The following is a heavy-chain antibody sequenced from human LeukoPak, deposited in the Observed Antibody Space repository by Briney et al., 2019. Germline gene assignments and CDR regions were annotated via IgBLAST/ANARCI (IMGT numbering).Heavy chain of an antibody. CDR3: ARDRGSYYNYYYYYTDV. J-gene: IGHJ6*03. Sequence: SETLSLTCAVSGYSISSGYYWGWIRQPPGKGLEWIGSIYHSGSTNYNPSLKSRVTISVDTSKNQFSLKLSSVTAADTAVYYCARDRGSYYNYYYYYTDVWGKGTTVTVSS. V-gene: IGHV4-38-2*02. CDR1: GYSISSGYY. CDR2: IYHSGST. D-gene: IGHD1-26*01.